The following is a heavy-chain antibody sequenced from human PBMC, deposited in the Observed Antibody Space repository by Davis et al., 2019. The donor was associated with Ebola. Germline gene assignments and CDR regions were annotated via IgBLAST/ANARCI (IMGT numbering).Heavy chain of an antibody. V-gene: IGHV3-30*02. J-gene: IGHJ6*02. CDR3: AKVVTAAVAYYYYGMDV. CDR1: GFTFSSYS. CDR2: IRYDGSNK. Sequence: GESLKISCAASGFTFSSYSMNWVRQAPGKGLEWVAFIRYDGSNKYYADSVKGRFTISRDNSKNTLYLQMNSLRAEDTAVYYCAKVVTAAVAYYYYGMDVWGQGTTVTVSS. D-gene: IGHD6-19*01.